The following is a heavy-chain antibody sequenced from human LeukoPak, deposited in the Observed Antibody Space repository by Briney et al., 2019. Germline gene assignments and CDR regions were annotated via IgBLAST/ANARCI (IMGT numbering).Heavy chain of an antibody. J-gene: IGHJ6*03. CDR1: GGSISSYY. D-gene: IGHD6-13*01. V-gene: IGHV4-59*01. CDR2: IYYSGST. Sequence: SETLSLTCTVSGGSISSYYWSWIRQPPGEGLEWIGYIYYSGSTNYNPSLKSRVTISVDTSRNQFSLKLSSVTAADTAVYYCARDAYSSSWYDHFYYFYMDVWGKGTTVTVSS. CDR3: ARDAYSSSWYDHFYYFYMDV.